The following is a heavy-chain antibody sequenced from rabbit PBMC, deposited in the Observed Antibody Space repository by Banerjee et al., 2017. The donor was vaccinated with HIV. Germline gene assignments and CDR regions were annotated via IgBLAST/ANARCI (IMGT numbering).Heavy chain of an antibody. J-gene: IGHJ4*01. CDR3: AHSPGYGSFKL. CDR1: GFSFSSSYY. D-gene: IGHD7-1*01. V-gene: IGHV1S43*01. CDR2: IWTASGGT. Sequence: QEQLEESGGDLVKPEGSLTLTCTASGFSFSSSYYMCWVRQAPGKGLELIGCIWTASGGTYYASWAKGRFSISRSTSLNTVDLKMTSLTAADTATYFCAHSPGYGSFKLWGQGTLVTVS.